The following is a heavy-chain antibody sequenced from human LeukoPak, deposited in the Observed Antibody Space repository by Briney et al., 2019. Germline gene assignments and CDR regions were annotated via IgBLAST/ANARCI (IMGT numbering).Heavy chain of an antibody. CDR1: GFTFSSYS. D-gene: IGHD3-22*01. V-gene: IGHV3-21*01. J-gene: IGHJ4*02. CDR2: ISSTSSYI. Sequence: GGSLRLSCAASGFTFSSYSMNWVRQAPGKGLEWVSSISSTSSYIYYADSVKGRFTISRDNAKNSLYLQMNSLRAEDTAVYYCARLGPKYYDSSGYPDYWGQGTLVTVSS. CDR3: ARLGPKYYDSSGYPDY.